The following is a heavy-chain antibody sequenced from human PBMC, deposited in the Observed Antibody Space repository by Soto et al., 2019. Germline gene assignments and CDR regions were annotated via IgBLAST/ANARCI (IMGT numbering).Heavy chain of an antibody. D-gene: IGHD3-3*01. V-gene: IGHV1-18*01. CDR3: ARSPRFGVVILEFDY. Sequence: GASVKVSCKASGYTFTSYGISWVRQAPGQGLEWRGWISAYNGNTNYAQKLQGRVTMTTDTSTSTAYMELRSLRSDDTAVYYCARSPRFGVVILEFDYWGQGTLVTVSS. CDR1: GYTFTSYG. J-gene: IGHJ4*02. CDR2: ISAYNGNT.